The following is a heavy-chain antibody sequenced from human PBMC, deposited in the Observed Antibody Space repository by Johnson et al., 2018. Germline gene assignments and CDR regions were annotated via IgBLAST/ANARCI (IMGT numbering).Heavy chain of an antibody. Sequence: QVQLVESGGGVVQPGNSLRLSCAASGFTLSSYTMHWVRQGPGKGLEWVAALSHDGRNRFYIDSVQGRFTISGDNSRNTLFLQMNSLRTEDKAVYYCARDSVAFHGTTYPHYYDMDGWGKGTTVTVSS. D-gene: IGHD1-1*01. CDR1: GFTLSSYT. CDR2: LSHDGRNR. V-gene: IGHV3-30*03. CDR3: ARDSVAFHGTTYPHYYDMDG. J-gene: IGHJ6*03.